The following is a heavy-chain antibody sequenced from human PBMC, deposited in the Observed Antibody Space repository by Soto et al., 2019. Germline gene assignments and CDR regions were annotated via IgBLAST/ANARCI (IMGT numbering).Heavy chain of an antibody. V-gene: IGHV1-69*01. D-gene: IGHD2-21*02. CDR3: ARASPVICGGDPCYRLDSSFDS. CDR1: GATFSTTG. J-gene: IGHJ5*01. Sequence: QVQLVQSGAEVRKPGSSLRVSCKSSGATFSTTGISWVRQAPGQGLEWMGGIIPLFGTPKYARKFQGRVSITADESTNSVYMELNTLRPDEGAVYYCARASPVICGGDPCYRLDSSFDSWGQASLVIVSS. CDR2: IIPLFGTP.